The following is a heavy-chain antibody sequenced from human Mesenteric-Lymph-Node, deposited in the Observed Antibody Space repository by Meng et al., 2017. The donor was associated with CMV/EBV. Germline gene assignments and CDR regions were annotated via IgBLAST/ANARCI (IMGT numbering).Heavy chain of an antibody. CDR1: GFTFDDHV. CDR2: ISWNSGTI. CDR3: AKDRSISQLFYDFDS. D-gene: IGHD2/OR15-2a*01. J-gene: IGHJ5*01. V-gene: IGHV3-9*01. Sequence: SLKISCVASGFTFDDHVMHWVRQVPGKGLEWVSGISWNSGTIGYVDSVKGRFTISRDNAKNSLSLEMNSLRPEDTGLYYCAKDRSISQLFYDFDSWGQGTLVTVSS.